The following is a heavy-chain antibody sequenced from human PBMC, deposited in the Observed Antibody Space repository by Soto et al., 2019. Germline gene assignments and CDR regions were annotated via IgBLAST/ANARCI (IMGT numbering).Heavy chain of an antibody. CDR2: INQDGSEK. CDR3: FSGNRPSST. Sequence: PGESLKISCAASGFTFSSYSMNWVRQAPGKGLEWVANINQDGSEKYYVDSVKGRFTISRDNAQSSLYLQMNSLRVEDTCVYYCFSGNRPSSTGGRGTLV. V-gene: IGHV3-7*02. CDR1: GFTFSSYS. J-gene: IGHJ2*01. D-gene: IGHD5-12*01.